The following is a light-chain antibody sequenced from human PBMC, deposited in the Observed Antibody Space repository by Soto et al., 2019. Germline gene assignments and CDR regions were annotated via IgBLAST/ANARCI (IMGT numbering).Light chain of an antibody. CDR2: EVS. Sequence: QSVLTQPPSVSGSPGQSVTISCSGTSSDVGSYNHVSWYQQAPGTAPKVMIYEVSNRPSGVPDRFSGSKSGNTASLTISGLQPEDEADYYCYSFTTSNTYVSGTGTKVTVL. CDR3: YSFTTSNTYV. CDR1: SSDVGSYNH. J-gene: IGLJ1*01. V-gene: IGLV2-18*02.